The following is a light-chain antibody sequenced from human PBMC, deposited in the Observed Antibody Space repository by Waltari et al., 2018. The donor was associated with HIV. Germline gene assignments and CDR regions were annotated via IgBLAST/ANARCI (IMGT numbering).Light chain of an antibody. Sequence: QSALTQPASVSGSPGQSITISCTGTSSDVGGYNYVSWYQQHPGKASKLMIYEVSKRPSGVSNRFSGSKSGNTASLTISGLQAEDEADYYCSSYTSSSTLVFGGGTKLTVL. CDR1: SSDVGGYNY. J-gene: IGLJ2*01. CDR2: EVS. CDR3: SSYTSSSTLV. V-gene: IGLV2-14*01.